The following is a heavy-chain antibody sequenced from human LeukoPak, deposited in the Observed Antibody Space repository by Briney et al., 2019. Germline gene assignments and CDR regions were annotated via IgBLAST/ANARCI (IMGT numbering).Heavy chain of an antibody. CDR1: GFTFSDYY. J-gene: IGHJ4*02. CDR3: ARGIHGSHSYAY. CDR2: TTTDSSTT. Sequence: SGGSLRLSCAVSGFTFSDYYMSWIRQAPGKGLEWVSYTTTDSSTTYYADSVKGRFTISRDNAKNSLFLQMNSLRAEDTAVYYCARGIHGSHSYAYWGQGTLVTASS. D-gene: IGHD1-26*01. V-gene: IGHV3-11*01.